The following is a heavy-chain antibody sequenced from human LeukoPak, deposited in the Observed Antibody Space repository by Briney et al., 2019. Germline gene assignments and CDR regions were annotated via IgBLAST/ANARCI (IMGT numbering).Heavy chain of an antibody. J-gene: IGHJ3*02. CDR3: ARAPLYDFVTSAFDI. CDR2: IYYSGST. D-gene: IGHD3-3*01. V-gene: IGHV4-31*03. Sequence: PSETLSLTCTVSGGSISSGGYYWSWIRQHPGKGLEWIGYIYYSGSTYYNPSLKSRVTISVDTSKNQFSLRLSSVTAADTAVYYCARAPLYDFVTSAFDIWGQGTMVTVSS. CDR1: GGSISSGGYY.